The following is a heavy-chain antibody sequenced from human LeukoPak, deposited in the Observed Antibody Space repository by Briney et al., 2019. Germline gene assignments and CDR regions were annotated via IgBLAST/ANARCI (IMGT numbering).Heavy chain of an antibody. CDR2: INHSGST. V-gene: IGHV4-34*01. CDR1: GGSFSGYY. CDR3: ARTRWSREVDY. J-gene: IGHJ4*02. D-gene: IGHD4-23*01. Sequence: SETLSLTCAVYGGSFSGYYWSWIRQPPGKGLEWIGEINHSGSTNYNPSLKSRVTISVDTPKNQFSLKLSSETAADTAVYYCARTRWSREVDYWGQGTLVTVSS.